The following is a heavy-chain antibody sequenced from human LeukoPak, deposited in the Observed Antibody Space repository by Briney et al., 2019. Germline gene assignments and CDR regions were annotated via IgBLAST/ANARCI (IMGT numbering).Heavy chain of an antibody. CDR2: IYPGDSDT. CDR1: GYSFTSYW. J-gene: IGHJ4*02. V-gene: IGHV5-51*01. D-gene: IGHD2-2*01. CDR3: ARAPAMFRGFDY. Sequence: LGESLKISGKGSGYSFTSYWIGWVRQMPGKGLEWMVIIYPGDSDTRYAPFLQRQVTISADQSISTAYLQWSSLKASATAMYYCARAPAMFRGFDYWGQGTLVTVSS.